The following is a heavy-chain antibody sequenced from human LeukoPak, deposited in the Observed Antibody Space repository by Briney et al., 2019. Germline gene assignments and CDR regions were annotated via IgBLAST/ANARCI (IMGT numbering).Heavy chain of an antibody. CDR2: ISGSGGST. V-gene: IGHV3-23*01. J-gene: IGHJ4*02. Sequence: GGSLRLSCVVSGFTFSNYAMSWVRQAPGKGLEWVSAISGSGGSTYYADYVKGRFTISRDTSKNTLYLQMNSLRAEDTAVYYCAKEGKVYDSSGYHILFDYWGQGTLVTVSS. CDR1: GFTFSNYA. D-gene: IGHD3-22*01. CDR3: AKEGKVYDSSGYHILFDY.